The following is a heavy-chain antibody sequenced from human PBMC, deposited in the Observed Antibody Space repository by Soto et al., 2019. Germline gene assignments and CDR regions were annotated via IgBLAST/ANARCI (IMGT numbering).Heavy chain of an antibody. J-gene: IGHJ4*02. D-gene: IGHD2-8*02. V-gene: IGHV1-18*04. CDR3: ARDVPGTGVPLWDY. CDR2: ISAYNGNT. CDR1: GYTFTNYG. Sequence: ASVKVSCKASGYTFTNYGISWVRQAPGQGLEWMAWISAYNGNTNNAQKFQGRVTMTTDTSSSTAYMELRSLRSDDTAVYYCARDVPGTGVPLWDYWGQGTLVTVSS.